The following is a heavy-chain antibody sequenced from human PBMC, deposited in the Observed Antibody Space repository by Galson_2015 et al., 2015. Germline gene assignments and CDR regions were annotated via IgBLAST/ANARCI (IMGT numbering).Heavy chain of an antibody. J-gene: IGHJ6*03. V-gene: IGHV3-30*01. CDR1: GFTFSTYA. Sequence: SLRLSCAASGFTFSTYAMHWVRQAPGKGLEWVAVISYDGSKKYYADSVKVRFTISRDNSRNVLYVQMNNLRPEDTAVYYCAGDVYDFWSGFRSAYYYMDVWGKGTTITVSS. D-gene: IGHD3-3*01. CDR3: AGDVYDFWSGFRSAYYYMDV. CDR2: ISYDGSKK.